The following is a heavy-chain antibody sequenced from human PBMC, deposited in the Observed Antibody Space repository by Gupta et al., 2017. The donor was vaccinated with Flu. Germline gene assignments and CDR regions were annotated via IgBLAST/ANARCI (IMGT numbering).Heavy chain of an antibody. D-gene: IGHD1-7*01. J-gene: IGHJ4*02. CDR3: AKGGRHNWNFDGDY. CDR1: GFIFSDYG. V-gene: IGHV3-30*18. CDR2: MSDDGSNQ. Sequence: QVQLVKAGGGVVLPGGSLRLSCAASGFIFSDYGMHWVRQVPGKGLEWMAVMSDDGSNQWYADSVRGRFTISRDNSENTLILQMNSLRRDDTAVYYCAKGGRHNWNFDGDYWGQGTLVTVSS.